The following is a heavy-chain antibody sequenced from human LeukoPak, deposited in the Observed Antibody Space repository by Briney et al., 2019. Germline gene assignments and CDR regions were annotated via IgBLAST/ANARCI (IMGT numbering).Heavy chain of an antibody. Sequence: PSETLSLTCTVSGGSISSYYWSWIRQPAGKGLEWIGRIYTSGSTNYNPSLKSRVTISVDKSKNQFSLKLSSVTAADTAVYYCARLHDYGDYVGDNWGQGTLVTVSS. CDR3: ARLHDYGDYVGDN. D-gene: IGHD4-17*01. J-gene: IGHJ4*01. V-gene: IGHV4-4*07. CDR2: IYTSGST. CDR1: GGSISSYY.